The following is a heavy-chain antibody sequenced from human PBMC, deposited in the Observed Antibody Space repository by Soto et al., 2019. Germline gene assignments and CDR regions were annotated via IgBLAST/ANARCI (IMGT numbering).Heavy chain of an antibody. CDR3: ARVARWAARDWFDP. CDR1: GYTFTGYF. Sequence: QVQLVQSGAEVKKPGASVKVSCKASGYTFTGYFIHWVRDVPGQGLEYLGWINPNTGGTDYAQKFQGRVTMTRDTSISTVFMDLKRLTSADTAVYYWARVARWAARDWFDPWGQGTLVTVSS. D-gene: IGHD1-26*01. J-gene: IGHJ5*02. V-gene: IGHV1-2*02. CDR2: INPNTGGT.